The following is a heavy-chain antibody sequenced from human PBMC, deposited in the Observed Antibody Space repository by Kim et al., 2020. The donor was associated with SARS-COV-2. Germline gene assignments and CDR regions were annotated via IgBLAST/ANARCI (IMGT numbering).Heavy chain of an antibody. CDR3: SRGIAVAGTGFDY. V-gene: IGHV4-34*01. J-gene: IGHJ4*02. CDR1: GGSFSGYY. CDR2: INHSGST. Sequence: SETLSLTCAVYGGSFSGYYWSWVRQPPGKGLEWIGEINHSGSTNYNPSLKSGVTISVDTSKNQFSLRLSSVTVADTAVYYCSRGIAVAGTGFDYCGEG. D-gene: IGHD6-19*01.